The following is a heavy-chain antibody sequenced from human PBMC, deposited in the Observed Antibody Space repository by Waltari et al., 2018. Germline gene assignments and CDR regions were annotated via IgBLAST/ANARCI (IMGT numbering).Heavy chain of an antibody. CDR1: GGSISSSSYY. Sequence: QLQLQESGPGLVKPSETLSLTCTVSGGSISSSSYYWGWIRQPPGKGLEWIGSIYYSGSTDYNPSRKSRVTISVDTSKNQFSLKLSSVTAADTAVYYWARNPGYDFWSGYYGYYFDYWGQGTLVTVSS. CDR3: ARNPGYDFWSGYYGYYFDY. D-gene: IGHD3-3*01. J-gene: IGHJ4*02. CDR2: IYYSGST. V-gene: IGHV4-39*07.